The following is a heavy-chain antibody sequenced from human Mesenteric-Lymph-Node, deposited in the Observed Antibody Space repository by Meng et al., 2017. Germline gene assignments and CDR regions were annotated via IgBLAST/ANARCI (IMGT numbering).Heavy chain of an antibody. CDR1: GASISSDW. CDR2: IYQTGST. D-gene: IGHD6-19*01. Sequence: QLQLTGSDLGLVNPSQTLSPPCAVSGASISSDWWSWVRQPPGKGLEWIGEIYQTGSTNYNPSLKSRVTISIDKSKNQFSLKLTSVTAADTALYYCARDPTAVAGYFDYWGRGTLVTVSS. CDR3: ARDPTAVAGYFDY. J-gene: IGHJ4*02. V-gene: IGHV4-4*02.